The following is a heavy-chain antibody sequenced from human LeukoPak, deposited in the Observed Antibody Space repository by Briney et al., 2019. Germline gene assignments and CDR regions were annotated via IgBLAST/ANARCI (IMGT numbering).Heavy chain of an antibody. J-gene: IGHJ5*02. Sequence: PSETLSLTCTVSGGSISSSSYYWGWIRQPPGKGLEWIGSIYYSGSTYYNPSLKSRVTISVDTSKNQFSLKLSSVPAADTAVYYCARMTTVVTPWVVLEWFDPWGQGTLVTVSS. D-gene: IGHD4-23*01. V-gene: IGHV4-39*01. CDR3: ARMTTVVTPWVVLEWFDP. CDR2: IYYSGST. CDR1: GGSISSSSYY.